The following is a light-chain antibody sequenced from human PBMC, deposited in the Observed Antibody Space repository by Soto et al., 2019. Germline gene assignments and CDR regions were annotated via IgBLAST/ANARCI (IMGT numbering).Light chain of an antibody. J-gene: IGKJ4*01. CDR2: GAS. CDR1: QRVSNN. CDR3: QQYKNWLALT. Sequence: EIVMTQSPATLSVSPGERATLSCRASQRVSNNLACYQQKPGQAPRLLIYGASTRATGIPARFSGSGSGTEFTLTISSLQSEDSAVYYCQQYKNWLALTFGGGTKVEIK. V-gene: IGKV3-15*01.